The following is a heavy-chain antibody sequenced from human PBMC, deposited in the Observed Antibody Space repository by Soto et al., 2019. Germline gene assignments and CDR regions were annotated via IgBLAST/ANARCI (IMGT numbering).Heavy chain of an antibody. CDR1: GYTFTSYY. J-gene: IGHJ4*02. V-gene: IGHV1-46*01. Sequence: GASVKVSCKASGYTFTSYYMHWVRQAPGQGLEWMGIINPIGGSTSYAQKFQGRVTMTRDTSTSTVYMELSSLRSEDTAVYYCARVRGWENFDYWGQGTLVTVSS. CDR2: INPIGGST. D-gene: IGHD6-19*01. CDR3: ARVRGWENFDY.